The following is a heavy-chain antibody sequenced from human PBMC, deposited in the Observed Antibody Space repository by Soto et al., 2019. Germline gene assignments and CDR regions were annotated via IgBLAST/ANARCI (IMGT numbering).Heavy chain of an antibody. J-gene: IGHJ4*02. D-gene: IGHD4-17*01. CDR3: ARGRWYGDSPPLDY. Sequence: QVQLVQSGAEVKKPGASVKVSCKASGYTFTSYDINWVRQATGQGLEWMGWMNPNSGNTGYAQNFQGRVTMTRNTSISTASMELSSLRSEDTAVYYCARGRWYGDSPPLDYWGQGTLVTVSS. CDR2: MNPNSGNT. CDR1: GYTFTSYD. V-gene: IGHV1-8*01.